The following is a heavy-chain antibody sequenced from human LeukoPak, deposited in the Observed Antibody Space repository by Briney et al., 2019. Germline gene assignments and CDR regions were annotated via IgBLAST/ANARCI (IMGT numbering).Heavy chain of an antibody. CDR1: GYTFTGYY. CDR3: ARDLWFGELSGAFDI. J-gene: IGHJ3*02. CDR2: INPNSGGT. Sequence: GPVKVSCKASGYTFTGYYMHWVRQAPGQGLEWMGWINPNSGGTNYAQKFQGRVTMTRDTSISTAYMELSRLRSDDTAVYYCARDLWFGELSGAFDIWGQGTMVTVSS. D-gene: IGHD3-10*01. V-gene: IGHV1-2*02.